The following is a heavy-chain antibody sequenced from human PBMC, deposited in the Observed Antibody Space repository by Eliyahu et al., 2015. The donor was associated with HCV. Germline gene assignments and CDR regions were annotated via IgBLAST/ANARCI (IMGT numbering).Heavy chain of an antibody. J-gene: IGHJ4*02. D-gene: IGHD2-2*01. CDR1: GFIFSNAW. CDR2: IKNKTDGGTI. Sequence: EVQLVESGGGLVKPGGSLRLSCAAXGFIFSNAWRSWVRQAPGKGLEWVGRIKNKTDGGTIAYAAPVKGRFTISRDDSKNTLYLQMNSLKTEDTAVYYCTTTPTSWGQGTLVTVSS. V-gene: IGHV3-15*01. CDR3: TTTPTS.